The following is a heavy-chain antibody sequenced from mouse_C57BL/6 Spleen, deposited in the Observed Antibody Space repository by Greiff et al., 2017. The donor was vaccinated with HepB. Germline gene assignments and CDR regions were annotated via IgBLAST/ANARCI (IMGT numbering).Heavy chain of an antibody. V-gene: IGHV1-15*01. Sequence: QVHVKQSGAELVRPGASVTLSCKASGYTFTDYEMHWVKQTPVHGLEWIGAIDPETGGTAYNQKFKGKAILTADKSSSTAYMELRSLTSEDSAVYYCTRGGRRRGDYFDYWGQGTTLTVSS. CDR3: TRGGRRRGDYFDY. J-gene: IGHJ2*01. CDR2: IDPETGGT. CDR1: GYTFTDYE. D-gene: IGHD3-3*01.